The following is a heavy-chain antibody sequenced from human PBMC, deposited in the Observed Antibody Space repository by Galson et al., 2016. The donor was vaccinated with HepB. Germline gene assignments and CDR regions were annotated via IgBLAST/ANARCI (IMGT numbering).Heavy chain of an antibody. J-gene: IGHJ4*02. V-gene: IGHV3-23*01. CDR3: ARDGPLRGAPYFDY. CDR2: VRDSTGDI. D-gene: IGHD3-10*01. CDR1: GVTFSSYA. Sequence: SLRLSCAASGVTFSSYAMTWVRQAPGKGLEWVATVRDSTGDIHFADSVKGRFSVSRGNSRNIIHLQMNSLRAEDTAMYYCARDGPLRGAPYFDYWGQGTLVTVSS.